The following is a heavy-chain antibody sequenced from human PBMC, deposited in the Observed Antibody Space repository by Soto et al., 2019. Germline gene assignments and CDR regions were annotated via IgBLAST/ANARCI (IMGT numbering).Heavy chain of an antibody. D-gene: IGHD5-18*01. CDR1: GYTFTSYA. Sequence: QVQLVQSGAEVKKPGASVKVSCKAPGYTFTSYAMHWVRQAPGQRLEWMGWINAGNGNTKYSQKFQGRVTITRDTSASTAYMELSSLRSEDTAVYYCARDPGYRYGYNWGQGTLVTVSS. CDR2: INAGNGNT. CDR3: ARDPGYRYGYN. V-gene: IGHV1-3*01. J-gene: IGHJ4*02.